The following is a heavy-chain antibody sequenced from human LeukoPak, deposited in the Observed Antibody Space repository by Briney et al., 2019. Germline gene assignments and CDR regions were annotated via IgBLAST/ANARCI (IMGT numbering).Heavy chain of an antibody. CDR3: ARGTMRVVVITNNWFDP. Sequence: ASVKVSCKASGYTFTGYYMHWVRQAPGQGLEWMGWINPNSGGTNYAQKFQGRVTMTRDTSISTAYMELSRLRSDDTAVYYCARGTMRVVVITNNWFDPWGQGTLVTVSS. CDR2: INPNSGGT. J-gene: IGHJ5*02. V-gene: IGHV1-2*02. D-gene: IGHD3-22*01. CDR1: GYTFTGYY.